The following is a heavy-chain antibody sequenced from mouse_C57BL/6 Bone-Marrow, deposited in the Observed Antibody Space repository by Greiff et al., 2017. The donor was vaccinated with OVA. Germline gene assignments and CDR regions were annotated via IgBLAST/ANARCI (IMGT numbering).Heavy chain of an antibody. Sequence: VHLVESGAELVRPGASVKLSCKASGYTFTDYYINWVKQRPGQGLEWIARIYPGSGNTYYNEKFKGKATLTAEKSSSTAYMQLSSLTSEASAVYFCAYYYYGSYWYFDVWGTGTTVTVSS. CDR1: GYTFTDYY. CDR2: IYPGSGNT. D-gene: IGHD1-1*01. V-gene: IGHV1-76*01. CDR3: AYYYYGSYWYFDV. J-gene: IGHJ1*03.